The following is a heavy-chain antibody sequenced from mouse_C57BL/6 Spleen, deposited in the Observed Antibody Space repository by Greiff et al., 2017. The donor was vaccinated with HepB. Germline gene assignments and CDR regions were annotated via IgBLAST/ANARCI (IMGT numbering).Heavy chain of an antibody. CDR2: ISYSGST. Sequence: VQLKESGPGLAKPSQTLSLTCSVTGYSITSDYWNWIRKIPGNKLEYMGYISYSGSTYYNPSLKSRISITRDTSKNQYYLQLNSVTTEDTATYYCARSSLGSSYGYFDYWGQGTTLTVSS. CDR3: ARSSLGSSYGYFDY. J-gene: IGHJ2*01. CDR1: GYSITSDY. V-gene: IGHV3-8*01. D-gene: IGHD1-1*01.